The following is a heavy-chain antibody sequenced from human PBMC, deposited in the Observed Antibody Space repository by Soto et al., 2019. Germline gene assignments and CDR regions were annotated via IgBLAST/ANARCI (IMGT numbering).Heavy chain of an antibody. J-gene: IGHJ4*02. CDR3: AHGSCSSADCYPNPYLDY. CDR1: GFSLSTTAEG. Sequence: QITLKESGPTLVKPTQTLTLTSTFSGFSLSTTAEGVGWIRQPPGKALEWLALIYWDDDERYSPSLKSRLTITKDTPKNQVVLTMTNVDPVDTATYYCAHGSCSSADCYPNPYLDYWGQGILVTVSS. D-gene: IGHD2-2*01. CDR2: IYWDDDE. V-gene: IGHV2-5*02.